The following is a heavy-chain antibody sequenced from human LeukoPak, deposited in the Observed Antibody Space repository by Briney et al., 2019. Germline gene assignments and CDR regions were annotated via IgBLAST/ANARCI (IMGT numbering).Heavy chain of an antibody. CDR2: IRFDGSNK. CDR1: GFTFSSYG. CDR3: ATPGVRDYYYYLDV. D-gene: IGHD2-21*01. V-gene: IGHV3-30*02. J-gene: IGHJ6*03. Sequence: PGGSLRLSCAASGFTFSSYGMHWVRQAPGQGLEWVAFIRFDGSNKYYADSVKGRFTISRDNANNSVHLQMSSLRAEDTAVYYCATPGVRDYYYYLDVWGTGTTVTVSS.